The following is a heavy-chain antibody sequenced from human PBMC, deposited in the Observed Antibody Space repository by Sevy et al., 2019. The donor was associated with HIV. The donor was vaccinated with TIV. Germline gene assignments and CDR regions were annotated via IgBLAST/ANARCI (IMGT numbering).Heavy chain of an antibody. D-gene: IGHD3-3*01. CDR2: ISSSSSYI. V-gene: IGHV3-21*01. CDR1: GFTFSSYS. CDR3: ARGRYDFWSGYYTLDY. J-gene: IGHJ4*02. Sequence: GGSLRLSCAASGFTFSSYSMNWVRQAPGKGLEWVSSISSSSSYIYYADSVKGRFTISRDNAKNSLYLQMNSLRAEDTAVYYCARGRYDFWSGYYTLDYWGQGTLVTVSS.